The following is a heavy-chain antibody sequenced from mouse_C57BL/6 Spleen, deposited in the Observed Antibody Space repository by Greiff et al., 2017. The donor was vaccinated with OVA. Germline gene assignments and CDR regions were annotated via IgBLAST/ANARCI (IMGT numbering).Heavy chain of an antibody. CDR2: ISSGSSTI. CDR3: ARTLITTVPYYAMDY. D-gene: IGHD1-1*01. V-gene: IGHV5-17*01. CDR1: GFTFSDYG. J-gene: IGHJ4*01. Sequence: EVQRVESGGGLVKPGGSLKLSCAASGFTFSDYGMHWVRQAPEKGLEWVAYISSGSSTIYYADTVKGRFTISRDNAKNTLFLQMTSLRSEDTAMYYCARTLITTVPYYAMDYWGQGTSVTVSS.